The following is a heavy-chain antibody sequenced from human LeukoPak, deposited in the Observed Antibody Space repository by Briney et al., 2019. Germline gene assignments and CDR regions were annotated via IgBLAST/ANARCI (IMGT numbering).Heavy chain of an antibody. V-gene: IGHV3-66*01. CDR3: ARESTVVTPGVFEN. D-gene: IGHD4-23*01. CDR1: GFIVSANY. CDR2: IYSDGSM. J-gene: IGHJ4*02. Sequence: GGSLRLSCAGSGFIVSANYLSWVRQAPGKGLGWLSVIYSDGSMYYADSVKGRFTISRDNSKNTLFLQMNSLRVEDTAMYYCARESTVVTPGVFENWGQGTLVTVSS.